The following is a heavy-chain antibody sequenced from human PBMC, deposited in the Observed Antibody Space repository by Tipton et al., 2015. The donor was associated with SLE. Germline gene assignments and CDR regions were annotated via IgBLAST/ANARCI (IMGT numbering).Heavy chain of an antibody. CDR1: GGSISSGGYY. V-gene: IGHV4-31*03. D-gene: IGHD2-15*01. CDR2: IYYSGST. CDR3: ARAVRGYCSGGSCYYYYYYMDV. J-gene: IGHJ6*03. Sequence: TLSLTCTVSGGSISSGGYYWSWIRQHPGKGLEWIGYIYYSGSTYYNPSLKSRVTISVDTSKNQFSLKLSSVTAADTAVYYCARAVRGYCSGGSCYYYYYYMDVWGKGTTVTVSS.